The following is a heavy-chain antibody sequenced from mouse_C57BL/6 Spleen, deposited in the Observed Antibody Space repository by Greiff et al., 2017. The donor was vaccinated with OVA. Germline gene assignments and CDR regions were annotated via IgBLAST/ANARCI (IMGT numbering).Heavy chain of an antibody. J-gene: IGHJ1*03. CDR2: IYPGDGDT. CDR3: ARYWDEGYFDV. V-gene: IGHV1-82*01. Sequence: QVQLKESGPELVKPGASVKISCKASGYAFSSSWMNWVKQRPGKGLEWIGRIYPGDGDTNYNGKFKGKATLTADKSSSTAYMQLSSLTSEDSAVYFCARYWDEGYFDVWGTGTTVTVSS. CDR1: GYAFSSSW. D-gene: IGHD4-1*01.